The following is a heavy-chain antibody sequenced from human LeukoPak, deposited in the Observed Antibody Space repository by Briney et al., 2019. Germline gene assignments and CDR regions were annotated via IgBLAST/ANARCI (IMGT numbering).Heavy chain of an antibody. Sequence: GGTLRLSCAVSGITLSNYGMSWVRQAPGKGLEWVAGISDSGGRTNYAYSVKRRFTISRDNPKNTLYLQMNRLRAEDTAVYFCAKRGVVIRVILVGFHKEAYYFDSWGQGALVTVSS. D-gene: IGHD3-22*01. V-gene: IGHV3-23*01. CDR1: GITLSNYG. J-gene: IGHJ4*02. CDR3: AKRGVVIRVILVGFHKEAYYFDS. CDR2: ISDSGGRT.